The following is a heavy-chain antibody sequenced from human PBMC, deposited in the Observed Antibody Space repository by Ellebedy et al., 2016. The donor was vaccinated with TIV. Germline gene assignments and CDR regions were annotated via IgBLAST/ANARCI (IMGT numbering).Heavy chain of an antibody. V-gene: IGHV4-30-2*01. Sequence: SETLSLTXAVSGGSISSGGYSWSWIRQPPGKGLEWIGYIYHSGSTYYNPSLKSRVTISVDRSKNQFSLKLSSVTAADTAVYYCARGGDSGYDYWGQGTLVTVSS. CDR3: ARGGDSGYDY. J-gene: IGHJ4*02. CDR1: GGSISSGGYS. D-gene: IGHD5-12*01. CDR2: IYHSGST.